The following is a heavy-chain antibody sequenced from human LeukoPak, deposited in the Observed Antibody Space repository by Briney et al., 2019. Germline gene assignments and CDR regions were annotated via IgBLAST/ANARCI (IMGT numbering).Heavy chain of an antibody. Sequence: GGSLRLSCAASRFPFSSYWMHWVRQAPGKGLVWVSRIHSDGSSTNYADSVKGRFTIARENAKITLYLQMNSLRAEDTAVYYCARDGHYDYVWGTYRYEPHAFDVWGQGTMVTVSA. J-gene: IGHJ3*01. CDR1: RFPFSSYW. CDR3: ARDGHYDYVWGTYRYEPHAFDV. D-gene: IGHD3-16*02. V-gene: IGHV3-74*01. CDR2: IHSDGSST.